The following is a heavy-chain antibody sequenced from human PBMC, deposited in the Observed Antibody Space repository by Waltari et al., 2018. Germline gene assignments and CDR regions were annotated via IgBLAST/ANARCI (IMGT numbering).Heavy chain of an antibody. CDR2: INHSGST. V-gene: IGHV4-34*01. J-gene: IGHJ4*02. CDR1: GGSFSGYY. Sequence: QVQLQQWGAGLLKPSETLSLTCAVYGGSFSGYYWSWIRQPPGKGLEWIGEINHSGSTNYNPSLKSRVTISVDTSKNQFSLKLSSVTAADTAVYYCARGDGDYFDYWGQGTLVTVSS. D-gene: IGHD4-17*01. CDR3: ARGDGDYFDY.